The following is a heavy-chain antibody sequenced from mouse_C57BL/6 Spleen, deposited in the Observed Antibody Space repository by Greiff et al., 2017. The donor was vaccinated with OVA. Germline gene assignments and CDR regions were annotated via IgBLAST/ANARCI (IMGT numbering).Heavy chain of an antibody. D-gene: IGHD4-1*01. J-gene: IGHJ2*01. Sequence: EVQLQQSGPELVKPGASVKISCKASGYTFTDYYMNWVKQSHGKSLEWIGDINPNNGGTSYNQKFKGKATLTVDKSSSTAYMELRSLTSEDSAVYYCARGGTGTDFDDWGKGTTLTVSS. CDR2: INPNNGGT. CDR3: ARGGTGTDFDD. CDR1: GYTFTDYY. V-gene: IGHV1-26*01.